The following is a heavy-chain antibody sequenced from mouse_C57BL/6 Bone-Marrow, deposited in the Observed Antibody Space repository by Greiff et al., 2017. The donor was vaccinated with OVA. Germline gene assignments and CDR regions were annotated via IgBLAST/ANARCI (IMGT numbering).Heavy chain of an antibody. J-gene: IGHJ2*01. CDR1: GFTFSDFY. CDR3: ARDAIGGTFDY. D-gene: IGHD4-1*01. CDR2: SRNKANDYTT. Sequence: EVKVVESGGGLVQSGRSLRLSCATSGFTFSDFYMEWVRQAPGKGLEWIAASRNKANDYTTEYSASLKGRFIVSRDTSQSILYLQMNALRAEDTAIYYCARDAIGGTFDYWGPGTTLTVSS. V-gene: IGHV7-1*01.